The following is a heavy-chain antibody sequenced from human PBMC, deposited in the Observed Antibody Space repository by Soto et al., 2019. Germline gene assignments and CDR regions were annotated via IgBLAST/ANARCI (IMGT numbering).Heavy chain of an antibody. CDR1: GFTFSSYA. CDR2: ISYDGSNK. D-gene: IGHD1-26*01. CDR3: ASPIEGAHYYYYGMDV. J-gene: IGHJ6*02. Sequence: QVQLVESGGGVVQPGRSLRLSCAASGFTFSSYAMHWVRQAPGKGLEWVAVISYDGSNKYYADSVKGRFTISRDNSKNTLYLQMNSLRAEDTAVYYCASPIEGAHYYYYGMDVWGQGTTVTVSS. V-gene: IGHV3-30-3*01.